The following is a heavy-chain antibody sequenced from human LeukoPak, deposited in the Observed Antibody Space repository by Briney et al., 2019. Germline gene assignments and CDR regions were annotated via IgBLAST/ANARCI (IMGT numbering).Heavy chain of an antibody. CDR3: ARGQQQLSELDY. Sequence: SETLSLTCTVSGGSISSYYWSWIRQPPGKGLEWIGYIYYSGSTNYSPSLKSRVTISVDTSKNQFSLKLSSVTAADTDVYYCARGQQQLSELDYWGQGTLVTVSS. D-gene: IGHD6-13*01. V-gene: IGHV4-59*01. CDR1: GGSISSYY. J-gene: IGHJ4*02. CDR2: IYYSGST.